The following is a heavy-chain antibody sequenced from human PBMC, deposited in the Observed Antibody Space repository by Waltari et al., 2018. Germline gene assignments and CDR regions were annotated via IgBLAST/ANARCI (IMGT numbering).Heavy chain of an antibody. Sequence: VYLVESGGGLAQPGGSLRLSCAASGFSFSEFVMNWVRQAPGKGLGSVAVSWHDGTNKYYADSVKGRFTVSRDNSKNTMYLQMNSLRVEDTAVYYCAPPRQWTFDSWGQGALVTVSS. V-gene: IGHV3-33*08. CDR2: SWHDGTNK. D-gene: IGHD6-19*01. CDR3: APPRQWTFDS. CDR1: GFSFSEFV. J-gene: IGHJ4*02.